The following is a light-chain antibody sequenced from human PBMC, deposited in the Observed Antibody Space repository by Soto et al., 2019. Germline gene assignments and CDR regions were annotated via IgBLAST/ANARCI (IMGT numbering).Light chain of an antibody. CDR2: GVI. V-gene: IGLV2-14*01. CDR1: RSDIGSYNY. Sequence: QSALTQPASVSGSPGQSITISCSGTRSDIGSYNYVAWYQQFPGKTPKILIYGVINRPSGVSSRFSGSKSGNTASLTISGLQAEDEADYYCISYTGSSTSYVFGSGTKVTVL. CDR3: ISYTGSSTSYV. J-gene: IGLJ1*01.